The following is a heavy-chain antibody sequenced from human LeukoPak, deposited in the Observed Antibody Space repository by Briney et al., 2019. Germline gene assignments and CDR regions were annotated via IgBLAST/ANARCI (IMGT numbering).Heavy chain of an antibody. CDR3: AREDGSSYYFDY. V-gene: IGHV3-48*04. CDR2: ISSSGNTI. Sequence: PGGSLRLSCAASGFIFNTYSMNWVRQAPGKGLEWVSYISSSGNTIYYADSVEGRFTISRDNAKNSLYLQMNSLRAEDTAVYYCAREDGSSYYFDYWGQGALVTVSS. D-gene: IGHD3-10*01. CDR1: GFIFNTYS. J-gene: IGHJ4*02.